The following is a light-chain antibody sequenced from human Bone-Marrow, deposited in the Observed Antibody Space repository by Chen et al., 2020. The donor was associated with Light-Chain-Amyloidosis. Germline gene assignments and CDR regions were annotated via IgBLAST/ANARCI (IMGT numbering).Light chain of an antibody. CDR2: DDS. V-gene: IGLV3-21*02. CDR3: QVCDRSSDRPV. CDR1: NIGSTS. Sequence: SYVLTQPSSVSVAPGQTATIACGGNNIGSTSVHWYQQTPGQAPLLVVYDDSARPSGIPGRLSGSNSGNTATLTISRVEAGDEADYYCQVCDRSSDRPVFGGGTKLTVL. J-gene: IGLJ3*02.